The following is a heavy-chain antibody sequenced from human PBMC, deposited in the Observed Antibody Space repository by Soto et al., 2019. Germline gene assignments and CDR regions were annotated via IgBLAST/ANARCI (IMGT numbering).Heavy chain of an antibody. CDR2: IYYSGST. V-gene: IGHV4-30-4*01. J-gene: IGHJ3*02. D-gene: IGHD3-22*01. CDR3: ARADRITMIVVVITAAFDI. CDR1: GGSISSGDYY. Sequence: PSETLSLTCTVSGGSISSGDYYWSWIRQPPGKGLEWIGYIYYSGSTYYNPSLKSRVTISVDTSKNQFSLKLSSVTAADTAVYYCARADRITMIVVVITAAFDIWGQGTMVTVSS.